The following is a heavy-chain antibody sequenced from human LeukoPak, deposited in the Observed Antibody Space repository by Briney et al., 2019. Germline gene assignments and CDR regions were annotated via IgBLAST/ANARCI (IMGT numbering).Heavy chain of an antibody. D-gene: IGHD3-22*01. V-gene: IGHV4-34*01. CDR3: ARARRITMIVVAPRAGPFDY. CDR2: INHSGST. CDR1: GGSFSGCY. J-gene: IGHJ4*02. Sequence: SETLSLTCAVYGGSFSGCYWSWIRQPPGKGLEWIGGINHSGSTNYNPSLKSRVTISVDTSKNQFSLKLSSVTAADTAVYYCARARRITMIVVAPRAGPFDYWGQGTLVTVSS.